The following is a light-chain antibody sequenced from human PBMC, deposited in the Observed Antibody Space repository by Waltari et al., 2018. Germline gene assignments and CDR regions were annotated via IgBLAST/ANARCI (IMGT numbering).Light chain of an antibody. CDR1: SIGSQS. CDR2: DDS. J-gene: IGLJ2*01. V-gene: IGLV3-21*02. Sequence: SYVLTQPPSVSVAPGQTAKITCGGNSIGSQSVHWYQQKPGQAPILVICDDSARPSGIPGRGSGSNSGNTATLTISGVEAGDEADYYCQVWHSREHVVFGGGTRVTVL. CDR3: QVWHSREHVV.